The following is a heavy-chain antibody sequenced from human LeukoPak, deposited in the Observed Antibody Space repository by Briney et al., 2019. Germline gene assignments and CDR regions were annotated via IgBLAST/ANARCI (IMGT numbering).Heavy chain of an antibody. CDR3: TKAASRWGESFSQHYYMDV. V-gene: IGHV3-23*01. CDR1: GFTFSPYA. Sequence: SGGSLRLSCAASGFTFSPYAMSWVRQAPGKGLEWVSAISAGGTAYYADSVKGRFTISRDNSQNTLYLELNSLRAADTAVYYCTKAASRWGESFSQHYYMDVWGNGTTVTVSS. J-gene: IGHJ6*03. D-gene: IGHD3-10*01. CDR2: ISAGGTA.